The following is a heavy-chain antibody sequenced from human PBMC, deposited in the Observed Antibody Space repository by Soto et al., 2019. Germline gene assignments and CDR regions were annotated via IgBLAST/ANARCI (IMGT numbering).Heavy chain of an antibody. CDR2: INAGNGNT. CDR1: GYTFTSYA. V-gene: IGHV1-3*01. CDR3: ARDNEAVGWFGELLPPLYYYYGMDV. D-gene: IGHD3-10*01. J-gene: IGHJ6*02. Sequence: QVQLVQSGAEVKKPGASVKVSCKASGYTFTSYAMHWVRQAPGQRLEWMGWINAGNGNTKYSQKFQGRVTITRDTSASTAYMELSSLRSEDTAVYYCARDNEAVGWFGELLPPLYYYYGMDVWGQGTTVTVSS.